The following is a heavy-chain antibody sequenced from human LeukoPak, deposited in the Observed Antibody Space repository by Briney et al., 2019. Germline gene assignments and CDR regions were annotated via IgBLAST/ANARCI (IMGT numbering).Heavy chain of an antibody. CDR2: IYYSGST. CDR3: ARDPPQWTAAFDY. J-gene: IGHJ4*02. V-gene: IGHV4-39*07. CDR1: GGSVSSSGYY. D-gene: IGHD6-19*01. Sequence: SETLSLTCTVSGGSVSSSGYYWGWIRQPPGKRLEWIGSIYYSGSTYYNPSLKSRVTISVDTSKNQFSLKVSSVTAADTAVYYCARDPPQWTAAFDYWGQGTLATVSS.